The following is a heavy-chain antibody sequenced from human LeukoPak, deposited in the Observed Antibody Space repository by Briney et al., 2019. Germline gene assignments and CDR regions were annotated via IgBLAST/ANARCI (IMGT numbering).Heavy chain of an antibody. D-gene: IGHD5-24*01. CDR3: ARDGLSLEMAP. V-gene: IGHV3-7*01. CDR1: GFTFSGFW. J-gene: IGHJ5*02. Sequence: GGSLRLSCAVSGFTFSGFWMSWSRQAPGKGLEWVANIKQDGSEKYYVDSVKGRFTISRDNAKNSLYLQMDSLRAEDTTVYYCARDGLSLEMAPWGQGTLVTVSS. CDR2: IKQDGSEK.